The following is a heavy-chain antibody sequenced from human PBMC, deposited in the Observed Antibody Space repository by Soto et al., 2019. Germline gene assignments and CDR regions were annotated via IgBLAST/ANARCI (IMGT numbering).Heavy chain of an antibody. CDR3: ARAGPDASVGY. CDR2: ISYSGST. D-gene: IGHD2-15*01. Sequence: SETLSLTCTVSGGSMSRYYWTWLRQSPGRGLEWIGYISYSGSTYYNPSLKSRVTISADTSRNQFSLRMNSMIAADTAVYYCARAGPDASVGYWGQGTLVTVSS. J-gene: IGHJ4*02. CDR1: GGSMSRYY. V-gene: IGHV4-59*01.